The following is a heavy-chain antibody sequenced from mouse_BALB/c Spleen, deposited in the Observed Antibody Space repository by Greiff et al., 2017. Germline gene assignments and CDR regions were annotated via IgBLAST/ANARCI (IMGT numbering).Heavy chain of an antibody. J-gene: IGHJ4*01. Sequence: EVKVVESGGGLVKPGGSLKLSCAASGFTFSDYYMYWVRQTPEKRLEWVATISDGGSYTYYPDSVKGRFTISRDNAKNTLYLEMSSLRSEDTAMYYCARAYYGNYGAMDYWGQGTSVTVSS. CDR3: ARAYYGNYGAMDY. CDR2: ISDGGSYT. CDR1: GFTFSDYY. V-gene: IGHV5-4*02. D-gene: IGHD2-10*01.